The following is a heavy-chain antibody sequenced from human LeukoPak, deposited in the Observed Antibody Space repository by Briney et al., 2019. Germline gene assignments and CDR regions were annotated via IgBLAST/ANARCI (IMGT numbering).Heavy chain of an antibody. J-gene: IGHJ6*02. D-gene: IGHD2-8*01. CDR1: GGSFSGYY. Sequence: SETLSLTCAVYGGSFSGYYWSWIRQPPGKGLEWIGEINHSGSTNYNPSLKSRVTISVDTSKNQFSLKLSSVTAADTAVYYCARGLGYCTNGVCYKVYYGMGVWGQGTTVTVSS. CDR2: INHSGST. CDR3: ARGLGYCTNGVCYKVYYGMGV. V-gene: IGHV4-34*01.